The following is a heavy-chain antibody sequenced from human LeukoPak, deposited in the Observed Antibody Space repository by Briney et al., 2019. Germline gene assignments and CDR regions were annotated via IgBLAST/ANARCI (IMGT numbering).Heavy chain of an antibody. CDR1: GFIFSSYS. D-gene: IGHD3-3*01. Sequence: GGSLRLSCAASGFIFSSYSMNWVRQAPGRGLEWVSSISSSSGYRYYADSVKGRLTISRDNAKNSLYLQMNSLRAEDTAVYYCARAGVDTSGYYYQGFDYWGQGTLVTVSS. CDR3: ARAGVDTSGYYYQGFDY. V-gene: IGHV3-21*01. J-gene: IGHJ4*02. CDR2: ISSSSGYR.